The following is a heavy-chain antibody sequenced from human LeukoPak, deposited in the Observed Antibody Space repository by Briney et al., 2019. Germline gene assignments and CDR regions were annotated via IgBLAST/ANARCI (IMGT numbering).Heavy chain of an antibody. D-gene: IGHD1-26*01. Sequence: GGSLRLSCAASGFTFSSYGMHWVRQAPGKGLEWVAFIRYDGSNKYYADSVKGRFTISRDNSKNTLYLQMNSLRAEDTAVYYCAKDLIVGANIDYWGQGTLVTVSS. CDR2: IRYDGSNK. V-gene: IGHV3-30*02. CDR3: AKDLIVGANIDY. CDR1: GFTFSSYG. J-gene: IGHJ4*02.